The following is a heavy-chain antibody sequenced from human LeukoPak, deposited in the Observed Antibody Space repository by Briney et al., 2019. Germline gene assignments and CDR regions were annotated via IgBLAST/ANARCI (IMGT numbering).Heavy chain of an antibody. D-gene: IGHD4-17*01. Sequence: PSQTLSLTCTVSGGSISSGSYYWRWIRQPAGKGLEWIGRIYTSGSTNYNPSLRSRVTMSVDTSKNHFSLKPSSVTAADTAVYYCASTNYGDYVYDWFDPWGQGTLVTVSS. CDR2: IYTSGST. CDR3: ASTNYGDYVYDWFDP. V-gene: IGHV4-61*02. CDR1: GGSISSGSYY. J-gene: IGHJ5*02.